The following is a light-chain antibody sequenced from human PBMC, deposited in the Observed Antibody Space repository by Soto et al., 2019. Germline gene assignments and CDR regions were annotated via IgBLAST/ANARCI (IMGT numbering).Light chain of an antibody. V-gene: IGKV1-5*01. CDR1: QSISSW. J-gene: IGKJ3*01. CDR2: DAS. Sequence: DIQMTQSPSTLSASVGDRVTITCRASQSISSWLAWYQQKPGKAPKLLIYDASSLESGVPSRFSGSGSGTEFTLIISSLHPDDFATYYCQQYNSYWAFGPGTKVDIK. CDR3: QQYNSYWA.